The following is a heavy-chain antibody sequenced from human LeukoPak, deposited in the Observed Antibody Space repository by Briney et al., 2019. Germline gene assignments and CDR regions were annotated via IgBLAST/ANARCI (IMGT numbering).Heavy chain of an antibody. CDR2: ISSSSSTI. J-gene: IGHJ4*02. CDR3: ARLKAAAGSNFDY. Sequence: GGSLRLSCAASGFTFSIYSMNWVRQAPGKGLEWVSYISSSSSTIHYADSVKGRFTISRDTAKNSLYLQMNSLRAEDTALYYCARLKAAAGSNFDYWGQGTLVTVSS. CDR1: GFTFSIYS. D-gene: IGHD6-13*01. V-gene: IGHV3-48*04.